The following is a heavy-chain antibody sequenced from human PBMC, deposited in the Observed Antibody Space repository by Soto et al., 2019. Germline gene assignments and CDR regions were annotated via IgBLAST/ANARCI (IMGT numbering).Heavy chain of an antibody. CDR2: ISGSGGST. J-gene: IGHJ4*02. Sequence: GGSLRLSCAASGFTFSSYAMSWVRQAPGKGLEWVSAISGSGGSTYYADSVKGRFTISRDNSKNTLYLQMNSLRAEDTAVYYCAKASSPEGYYYGSGSYYNFDYWGQGTLVTVSS. CDR3: AKASSPEGYYYGSGSYYNFDY. D-gene: IGHD3-10*01. CDR1: GFTFSSYA. V-gene: IGHV3-23*01.